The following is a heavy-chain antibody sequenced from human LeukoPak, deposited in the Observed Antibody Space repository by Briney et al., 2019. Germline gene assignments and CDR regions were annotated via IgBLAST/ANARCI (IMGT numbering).Heavy chain of an antibody. J-gene: IGHJ4*02. Sequence: GRSLRLSYAAAGCVFRNYAMRWFRQGPAKGLEWVSSLRGDGETFYADSVKGRFTLSRDDSRNTVYFQLNNLRVDDTAIYYCAKASCVSNVDADLWGQGALVTVSS. CDR3: AKASCVSNVDADL. V-gene: IGHV3-23*01. D-gene: IGHD3-16*01. CDR2: LRGDGET. CDR1: GCVFRNYA.